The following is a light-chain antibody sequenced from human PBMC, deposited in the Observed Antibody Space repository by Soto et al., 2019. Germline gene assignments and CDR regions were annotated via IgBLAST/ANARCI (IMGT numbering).Light chain of an antibody. Sequence: SVLTQPPSASGSPGQSVTISCTGTSSDVGDNYVSWYQQHLGKAPKLIIYEVSQRPSGVPDCFSGSKSGNTASLTVSGLQTEDEADYYCSAYAGSNNFVFGSGTKVTVL. J-gene: IGLJ1*01. CDR3: SAYAGSNNFV. CDR1: SSDVGDNY. CDR2: EVS. V-gene: IGLV2-8*01.